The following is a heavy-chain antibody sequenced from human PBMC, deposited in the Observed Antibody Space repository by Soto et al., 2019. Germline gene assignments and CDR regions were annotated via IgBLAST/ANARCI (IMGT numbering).Heavy chain of an antibody. D-gene: IGHD4-4*01. CDR2: ISSSSSTI. V-gene: IGHV3-48*01. J-gene: IGHJ4*02. Sequence: PGGSLRLSCAASGFTFSSYSMNWVRQAPGKGLEWVSYISSSSSTIYYADSVKGRFTISRDNAKNSLYLQMNSLRVEDTALYYCIKESNPGGLDFWGQGTLVTFSS. CDR1: GFTFSSYS. CDR3: IKESNPGGLDF.